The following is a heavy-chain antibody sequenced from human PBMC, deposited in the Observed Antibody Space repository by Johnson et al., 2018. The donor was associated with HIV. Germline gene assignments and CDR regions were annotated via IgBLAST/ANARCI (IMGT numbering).Heavy chain of an antibody. D-gene: IGHD3/OR15-3a*01. Sequence: QVQLVESGGGVVQPGRSLRLSCAASGFSFSFYAMHWVRQAPGKGLEWVAVIYSGGSTYYADSVKGRFTISRDNSKNTLYLQMNSLRAEDTAVYYCARDGLAANAFDTWGQGTMVTVSS. CDR1: GFSFSFYA. J-gene: IGHJ3*02. CDR3: ARDGLAANAFDT. CDR2: IYSGGST. V-gene: IGHV3-NL1*01.